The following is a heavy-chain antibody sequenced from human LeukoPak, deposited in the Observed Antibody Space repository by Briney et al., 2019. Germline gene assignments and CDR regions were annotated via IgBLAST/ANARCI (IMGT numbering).Heavy chain of an antibody. D-gene: IGHD3-22*01. Sequence: GGSLRLSCAASGFTFSRYWTSWVRQVPRKGLEWVANIKQDGGEIYYVDSVKGRFTISRDNAKSSLYLQMNSLRAGDTAVYYCARDKGDYDTSGSLFVFGGQGTPVTVSS. CDR2: IKQDGGEI. CDR3: ARDKGDYDTSGSLFVF. CDR1: GFTFSRYW. J-gene: IGHJ4*02. V-gene: IGHV3-7*03.